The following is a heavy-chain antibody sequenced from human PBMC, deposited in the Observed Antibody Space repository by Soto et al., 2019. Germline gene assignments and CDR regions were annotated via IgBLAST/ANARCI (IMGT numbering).Heavy chain of an antibody. CDR1: GGTFSSYA. Sequence: GASVKVSCKASGGTFSSYAISWVRQAPGQGLEWMGGIIPNDGTANYAQKFQGRVTITEDKSTDTAYMELSSLRSDDTAVYYCARAALAVAGPHYWGQGTLVTVSS. CDR3: ARAALAVAGPHY. J-gene: IGHJ4*02. D-gene: IGHD6-19*01. CDR2: IIPNDGTA. V-gene: IGHV1-69*06.